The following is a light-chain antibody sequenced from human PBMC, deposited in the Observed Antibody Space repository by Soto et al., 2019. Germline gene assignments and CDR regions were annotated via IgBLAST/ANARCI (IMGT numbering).Light chain of an antibody. J-gene: IGLJ3*02. Sequence: QSALTQPASVSGSPGQLITISCTGTSSDVGGYKYVSWYQHHPGKAPKLMIYEVSNRPSGVSNRFSGSKSGNTASLTISGLQAEDEADYYCSSYTTSSTWVFGGGTKLTVL. CDR3: SSYTTSSTWV. V-gene: IGLV2-14*01. CDR2: EVS. CDR1: SSDVGGYKY.